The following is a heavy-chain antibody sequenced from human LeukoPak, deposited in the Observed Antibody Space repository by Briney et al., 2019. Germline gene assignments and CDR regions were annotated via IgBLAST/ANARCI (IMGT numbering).Heavy chain of an antibody. D-gene: IGHD2-15*01. J-gene: IGHJ4*02. CDR2: ISGNSGSI. CDR1: GFPFDDYA. CDR3: AKDSQGGRYHSPTPNFDY. V-gene: IGHV3-9*01. Sequence: GGSLRLSCAASGFPFDDYAMHGVRQAPGKGLEWVSGISGNSGSIGYADSVKGRFTISRDNAKNSLYLQMDSRRAEDTALYYCAKDSQGGRYHSPTPNFDYWGQGTLVTVSS.